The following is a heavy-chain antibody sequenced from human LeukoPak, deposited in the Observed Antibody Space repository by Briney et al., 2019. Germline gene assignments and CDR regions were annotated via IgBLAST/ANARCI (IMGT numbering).Heavy chain of an antibody. J-gene: IGHJ6*02. CDR1: GGTFSSYA. CDR2: IIPILGIA. D-gene: IGHD5-18*01. Sequence: SVKVSCKASGGTFSSYAISWVRQAPGQGLGWMGRIIPILGIANYAQKFQGRVTITADKSTSTAYMELSSLRSEDTAVYYCARARGYSYGRDYYGMDVWGQGTTVTVSS. V-gene: IGHV1-69*04. CDR3: ARARGYSYGRDYYGMDV.